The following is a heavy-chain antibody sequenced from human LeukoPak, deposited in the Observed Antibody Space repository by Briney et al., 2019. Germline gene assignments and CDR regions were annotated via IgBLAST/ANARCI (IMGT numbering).Heavy chain of an antibody. V-gene: IGHV3-21*01. CDR1: GSAFSTYS. J-gene: IGHJ4*02. D-gene: IGHD1-26*01. CDR2: ISSSTTYI. CDR3: ARVLSGCETTRCELDY. Sequence: PGGSLRLSCAASGSAFSTYSMNWVRQAPGEGLEWVSSISSSTTYIYYADSVKGRVTISRDNAKNSLYLQMNSLRAEDTAVYYCARVLSGCETTRCELDYWGQGTLVTVSS.